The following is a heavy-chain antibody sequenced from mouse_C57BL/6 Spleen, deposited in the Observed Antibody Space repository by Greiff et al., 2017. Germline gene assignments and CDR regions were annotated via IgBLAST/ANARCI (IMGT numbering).Heavy chain of an antibody. D-gene: IGHD1-1*01. Sequence: QVQLQQPGAELVKPGASVKMSCKASGYTFTSYWITWVKQRPGQGLEWIGDIYPGSGSTNYNEKFKSKATLTVDPSSSTAYMQLSSLTSEDSAVYYCARGLTTVVAKAMDYWGQGTSVTVSS. CDR3: ARGLTTVVAKAMDY. CDR2: IYPGSGST. J-gene: IGHJ4*01. V-gene: IGHV1-55*01. CDR1: GYTFTSYW.